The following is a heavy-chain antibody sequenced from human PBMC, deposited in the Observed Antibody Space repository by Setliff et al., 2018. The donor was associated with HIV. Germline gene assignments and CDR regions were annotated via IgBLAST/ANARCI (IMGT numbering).Heavy chain of an antibody. CDR3: ARKQQVRWAWMPSHYNYGLDV. J-gene: IGHJ6*02. D-gene: IGHD1-1*01. CDR1: GGSISGSDYY. CDR2: IYYSGTT. V-gene: IGHV4-39*01. Sequence: SETLSLTCTVSGGSISGSDYYWAWIRQPPGKGLEWIGSIYYSGTTYYNPSLKSRVTISVDTSKNQFSLKLSSVTAADTAVCYCARKQQVRWAWMPSHYNYGLDVWGPGTTVTVSS.